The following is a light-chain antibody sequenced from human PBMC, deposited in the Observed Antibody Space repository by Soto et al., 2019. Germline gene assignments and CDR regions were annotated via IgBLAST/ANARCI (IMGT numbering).Light chain of an antibody. CDR3: QQNYSPPPIT. J-gene: IGKJ5*01. CDR1: QTISSW. Sequence: IHKTHSPATLPRPVLYRVTITSLSSQTISSWLALYQQTPGKAPKLLIYKASTLKSGVPSRFSGSGSGTEFTLTISSLQPDDFATYYCQQNYSPPPITFGQGTRLEI. CDR2: KAS. V-gene: IGKV1-5*03.